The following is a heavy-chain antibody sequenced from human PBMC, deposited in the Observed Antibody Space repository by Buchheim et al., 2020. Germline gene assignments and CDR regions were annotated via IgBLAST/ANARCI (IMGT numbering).Heavy chain of an antibody. J-gene: IGHJ6*02. CDR3: ARDRLGPYDCWSGYYVYYYGMDV. D-gene: IGHD3-3*01. V-gene: IGHV4-31*03. CDR2: IYYSGST. CDR1: GGSISSGGYY. Sequence: QVQLQESGPGLVKPSQTLSLTCTVSGGSISSGGYYWSWIRQHPGKGLEWIGYIYYSGSTYYNPSLKSRVTISVDTSKNQFSLKLSSVTAADTAVYYCARDRLGPYDCWSGYYVYYYGMDVWGQGTT.